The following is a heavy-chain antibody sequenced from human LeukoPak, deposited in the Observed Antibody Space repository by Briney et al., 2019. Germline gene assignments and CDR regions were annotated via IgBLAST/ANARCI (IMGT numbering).Heavy chain of an antibody. V-gene: IGHV3-15*01. Sequence: PGGSLRLSCAASGFTFSNAWMSWVRQAPGKGLEWVGRIKSKADGGTTDYAAPVKGRFTISRDDSKNTLYLQMNSLKTEDTAVYYCTTLGPLWFVKFQFPFDYWGQGTLVTVSS. CDR2: IKSKADGGTT. D-gene: IGHD3-10*01. CDR3: TTLGPLWFVKFQFPFDY. J-gene: IGHJ4*02. CDR1: GFTFSNAW.